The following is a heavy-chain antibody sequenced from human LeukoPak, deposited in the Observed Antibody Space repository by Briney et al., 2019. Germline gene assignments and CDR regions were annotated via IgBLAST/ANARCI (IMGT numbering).Heavy chain of an antibody. CDR2: IYYSGST. D-gene: IGHD6-19*01. Sequence: PSETLSLTCTVSGYSISSGYYWGWIRQPPGKGLEWIGSIYYSGSTYYNPSLKSRVTISVDTSKNQFSLKLSSVTAADTAVYYCARDPQGSSGWYIGDYWGQGTLVTVSS. CDR3: ARDPQGSSGWYIGDY. J-gene: IGHJ4*02. V-gene: IGHV4-38-2*02. CDR1: GYSISSGYY.